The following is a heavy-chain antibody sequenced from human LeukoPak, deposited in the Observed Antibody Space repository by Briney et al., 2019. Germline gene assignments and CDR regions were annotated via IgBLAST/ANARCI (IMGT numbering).Heavy chain of an antibody. CDR2: INHSGST. V-gene: IGHV4-34*01. CDR3: ARVGCSSTSCTPGGWFDP. CDR1: GGSFSGCY. Sequence: PSETLSLTCAVYGGSFSGCYWSWIRQPPGKGLEWIGEINHSGSTNYNPSLKSRVTISVDTSKNQFSLKLSSVTAADTAVYYCARVGCSSTSCTPGGWFDPWGQGTLVTVSS. J-gene: IGHJ5*02. D-gene: IGHD2-2*01.